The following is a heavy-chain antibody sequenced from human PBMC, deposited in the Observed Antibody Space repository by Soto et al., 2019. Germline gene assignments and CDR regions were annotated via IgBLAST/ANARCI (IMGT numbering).Heavy chain of an antibody. CDR2: IYHSGSP. CDR3: ARSGERPGYSSSWRSDWFDP. Sequence: SLTCAVSRGSISSSNWWSWVRQPPGKGLEWIGDIYHSGSPNYNPSLKSRVTISVDKSKTQFALKLSSVTAADTSVYYCARSGERPGYSSSWRSDWFDPWCQGTLVPVSS. CDR1: RGSISSSNW. J-gene: IGHJ5*02. D-gene: IGHD6-13*01. V-gene: IGHV4-4*02.